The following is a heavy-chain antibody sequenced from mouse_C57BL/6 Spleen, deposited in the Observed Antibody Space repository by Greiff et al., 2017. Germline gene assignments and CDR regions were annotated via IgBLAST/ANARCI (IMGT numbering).Heavy chain of an antibody. CDR1: GFTFSDYY. Sequence: EVKVEESEGGLVQPGSSMKLSCTASGFTFSDYYMAWVRQVPEKGLEWVANINYDGSSTYYLDSLKSRFIISRDNAKNILYLQMSSLKSEDTATYYCAREGITTVVDYYFDYWGQGTTLTVSS. D-gene: IGHD1-1*01. CDR3: AREGITTVVDYYFDY. V-gene: IGHV5-16*01. J-gene: IGHJ2*01. CDR2: INYDGSST.